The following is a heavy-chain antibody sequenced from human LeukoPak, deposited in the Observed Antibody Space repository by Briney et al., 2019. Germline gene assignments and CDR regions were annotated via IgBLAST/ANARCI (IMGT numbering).Heavy chain of an antibody. CDR2: IIPIFGTA. V-gene: IGHV1-69*13. CDR3: AREFDGGSSYYFDY. D-gene: IGHD1-26*01. J-gene: IGHJ4*02. Sequence: ASVKVSCKASGGTFSSYAISWVRQAPGQGLEWMGGIIPIFGTANYAQKFQGRVTITADESTSTAYMELRSLRSDDTAVYYCAREFDGGSSYYFDYWGQGTLVTVSS. CDR1: GGTFSSYA.